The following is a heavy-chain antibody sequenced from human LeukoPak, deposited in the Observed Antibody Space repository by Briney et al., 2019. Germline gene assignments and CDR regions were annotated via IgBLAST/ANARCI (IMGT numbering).Heavy chain of an antibody. V-gene: IGHV3-7*05. CDR3: ARARGAVVAASYYFDY. D-gene: IGHD2-15*01. J-gene: IGHJ4*02. Sequence: GESLKISCAASGFTFSSYWMSWVRQAPGKGLEWVANIKQDGSEKYYVDSVKGRFTISRDNAKNSLYLQMNSLRAEDTAVYYCARARGAVVAASYYFDYWGQGTLVTVSS. CDR1: GFTFSSYW. CDR2: IKQDGSEK.